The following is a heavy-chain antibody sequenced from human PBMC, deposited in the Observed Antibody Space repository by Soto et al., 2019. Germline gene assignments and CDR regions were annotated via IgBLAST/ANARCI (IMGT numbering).Heavy chain of an antibody. J-gene: IGHJ4*02. CDR3: ARASGSYYNYFDY. Sequence: GDSLKICCKGSGYSFISYWIGWVRQMPGKGLEWMGIIYPGDSDTRYSPSFQGQVTISADKSISTAYLQWSSLKASDTAMYYCARASGSYYNYFDYWGQATLVTVSS. CDR1: GYSFISYW. D-gene: IGHD1-26*01. CDR2: IYPGDSDT. V-gene: IGHV5-51*01.